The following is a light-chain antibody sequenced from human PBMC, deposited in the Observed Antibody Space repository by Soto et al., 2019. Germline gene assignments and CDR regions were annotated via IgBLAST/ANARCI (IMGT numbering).Light chain of an antibody. CDR2: GPS. Sequence: EIVVAKSPGTLTLSPAARATLSCRARHNGSSAYLAWYQQKPGQAPRLLIYGPSSSATGIPDRFSGSGSGTDFTLTIRSLEPEDFATYYCQQSYSTPPTFGGGTKVDIK. V-gene: IGKV3-20*01. CDR1: HNGSSAY. CDR3: QQSYSTPPT. J-gene: IGKJ4*01.